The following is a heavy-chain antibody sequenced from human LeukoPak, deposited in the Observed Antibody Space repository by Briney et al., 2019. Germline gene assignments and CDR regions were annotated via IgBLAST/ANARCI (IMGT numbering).Heavy chain of an antibody. CDR1: GFTFDDYA. CDR3: AKSRAAIVGATTSYDY. D-gene: IGHD1-26*01. V-gene: IGHV3-9*01. CDR2: ISWNSGSI. Sequence: GGSLRLSCAASGFTFDDYAMHWVRQAPGKGLEWVSGISWNSGSIGYADSVKGRFTTSRDNAKNSLYLQMNSLRAEDTALYYCAKSRAAIVGATTSYDYWGQGTLVTVSS. J-gene: IGHJ4*02.